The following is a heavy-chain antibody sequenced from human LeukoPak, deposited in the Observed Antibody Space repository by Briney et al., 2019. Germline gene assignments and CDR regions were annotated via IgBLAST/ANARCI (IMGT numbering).Heavy chain of an antibody. Sequence: PGGSLRLSCAASGFTFSNYAMSWVRQAPGKGLEWVSAISGSGGSTYYADSVKGRFTISRDNSKNTLYLQMNTLRAEDTAVYYCAKVRGYGGTSGIDYWGQGTLVTVSS. CDR3: AKVRGYGGTSGIDY. CDR2: ISGSGGST. J-gene: IGHJ4*02. V-gene: IGHV3-23*01. D-gene: IGHD4-23*01. CDR1: GFTFSNYA.